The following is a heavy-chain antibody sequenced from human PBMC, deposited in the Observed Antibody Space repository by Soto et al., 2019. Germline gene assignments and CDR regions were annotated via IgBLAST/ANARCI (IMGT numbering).Heavy chain of an antibody. CDR2: ISSSSSTI. J-gene: IGHJ6*02. Sequence: GGSLRLSCAASGFTFSSYSMNWVRQAPGKGLEWVSYISSSSSTIYYADSVKGRFTISRDNAKNSLYLQMNSLRDEDTAVYYCASPGRKGTTVTTNDYYRMDVWGQGTTVTVSS. D-gene: IGHD4-17*01. CDR1: GFTFSSYS. V-gene: IGHV3-48*02. CDR3: ASPGRKGTTVTTNDYYRMDV.